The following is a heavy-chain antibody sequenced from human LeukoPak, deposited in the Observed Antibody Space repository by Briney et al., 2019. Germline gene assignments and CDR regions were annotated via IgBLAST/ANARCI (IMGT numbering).Heavy chain of an antibody. CDR3: AREGSLYGYHSFDS. CDR2: IKPAKTHGATA. J-gene: IGHJ4*02. Sequence: GGSLRLSCAASGFTFSDAWMTWVRQAPGKGLEWVGRIKPAKTHGATADYGAPVKGKFTIARDDPTDRLFLQMNSLETEDTAVYFCAREGSLYGYHSFDSWGQGTLVTVST. V-gene: IGHV3-15*01. CDR1: GFTFSDAW. D-gene: IGHD5-18*01.